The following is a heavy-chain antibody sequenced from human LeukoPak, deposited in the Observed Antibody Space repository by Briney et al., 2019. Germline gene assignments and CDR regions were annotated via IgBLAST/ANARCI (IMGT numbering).Heavy chain of an antibody. J-gene: IGHJ4*02. D-gene: IGHD5-12*01. CDR1: GYSISSGYY. V-gene: IGHV4-38-2*02. CDR2: IYHSGST. Sequence: SETLSLTCTVSGYSISSGYYWGWIRQPPGKGLEWIGSIYHSGSTYYNPSLKSRVTISVDTSKNQFSLKLSSVTAADTAVYYCARWLPYYFDYWGQGTLVTVSS. CDR3: ARWLPYYFDY.